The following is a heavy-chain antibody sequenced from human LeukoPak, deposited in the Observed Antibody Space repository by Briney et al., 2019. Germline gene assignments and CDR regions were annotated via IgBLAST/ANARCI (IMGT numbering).Heavy chain of an antibody. CDR1: GGSISSSSYY. J-gene: IGHJ6*02. CDR3: AREKEDSGWTRVGLDV. V-gene: IGHV4-39*07. CDR2: IYYSGNT. Sequence: SETLSLTCTVSGGSISSSSYYWGWIRQPPGKGLEWIGSIYYSGNTYYNPSLKSRVTIFLDTSKNQFSLKLSSVTAADTAVYYCAREKEDSGWTRVGLDVWGQGTTVTVSS. D-gene: IGHD6-19*01.